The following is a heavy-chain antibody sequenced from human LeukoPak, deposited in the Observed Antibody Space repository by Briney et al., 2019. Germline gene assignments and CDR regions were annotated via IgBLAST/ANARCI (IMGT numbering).Heavy chain of an antibody. CDR1: GGSISSYY. Sequence: SETLSLTCTVSGGSISSYYWSWIRQPPGKGLEWIGYIYYSGSTNYNPSLKSRVTMSVDTSKNQFSLKLSSVTAADTAVYYCARGGVVGAMDGGVTYYYYYMDVWGKGTTVTISS. CDR3: ARGGVVGAMDGGVTYYYYYMDV. J-gene: IGHJ6*03. CDR2: IYYSGST. D-gene: IGHD1-26*01. V-gene: IGHV4-59*12.